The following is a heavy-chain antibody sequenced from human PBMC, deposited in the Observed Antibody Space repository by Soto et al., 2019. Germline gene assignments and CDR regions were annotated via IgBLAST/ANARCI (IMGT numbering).Heavy chain of an antibody. D-gene: IGHD3-22*01. CDR1: GGTFSSYT. Sequence: SVKVSCKASGGTFSSYTISWVRQAPGQGLEWMGRIIPILGIANYAQKFQGRVTITADKSTSTAYMELSSLRSEDTAVYYCARGEPIRGYYYDSSGYYAVAFDIWGQGTMVTVSS. CDR2: IIPILGIA. J-gene: IGHJ3*02. CDR3: ARGEPIRGYYYDSSGYYAVAFDI. V-gene: IGHV1-69*02.